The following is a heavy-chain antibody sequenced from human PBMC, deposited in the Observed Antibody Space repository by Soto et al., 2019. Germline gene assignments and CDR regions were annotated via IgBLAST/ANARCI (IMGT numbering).Heavy chain of an antibody. CDR2: IYWDDDK. V-gene: IGHV2-5*02. CDR3: AHRGYNYGSGSYYTH. CDR1: GFSLSAREVG. J-gene: IGHJ4*02. D-gene: IGHD3-10*01. Sequence: QITLKESGPTLVKPTQTLTLTCTFSGFSLSAREVGVGWIRQPPGKALEWLALIYWDDDKRYSPSLKSRLTITKDTSRNQVVLTMTNMDPADTGTYYCAHRGYNYGSGSYYTHWGQGTLITVSS.